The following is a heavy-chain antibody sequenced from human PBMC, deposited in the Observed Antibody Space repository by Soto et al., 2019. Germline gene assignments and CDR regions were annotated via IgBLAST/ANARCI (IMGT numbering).Heavy chain of an antibody. CDR1: GFTFSNAW. Sequence: EVQLVESGGGLVKPGGSLRLSCAASGFTFSNAWMNWVRQAPGKGLEWVGRIKSKTDGGTTDYAAPVKGRFTISRDDSKNTLYLQMNSLKTEDTAVYYCTTDYSGWELELHNWGQGTLVTVSS. V-gene: IGHV3-15*07. CDR3: TTDYSGWELELHN. J-gene: IGHJ4*02. D-gene: IGHD1-7*01. CDR2: IKSKTDGGTT.